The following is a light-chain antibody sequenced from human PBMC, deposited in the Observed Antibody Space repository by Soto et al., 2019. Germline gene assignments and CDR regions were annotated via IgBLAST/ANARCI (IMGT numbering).Light chain of an antibody. V-gene: IGLV2-23*03. CDR1: SSDVGSYNL. CDR3: WSYAGRRTFEV. J-gene: IGLJ2*01. Sequence: QSALTQPASVSGSSGQSITISCTGSSSDVGSYNLVSWYQQYPGKAPKLMIFEGNKRPSGVSNRFSASKSGNTASLTISGLQAEDEADYYCWSYAGRRTFEVLGGGTKLTVL. CDR2: EGN.